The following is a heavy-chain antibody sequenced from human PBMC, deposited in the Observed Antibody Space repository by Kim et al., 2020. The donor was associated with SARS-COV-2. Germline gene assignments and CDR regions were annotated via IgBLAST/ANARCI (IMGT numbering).Heavy chain of an antibody. Sequence: KRRVTISVDTSKNQFSLKLSAVTAADTAVYYCARDRGITMVRGVLNWFDPWGQGTLVTVSS. J-gene: IGHJ5*02. CDR3: ARDRGITMVRGVLNWFDP. V-gene: IGHV4-39*07. D-gene: IGHD3-10*01.